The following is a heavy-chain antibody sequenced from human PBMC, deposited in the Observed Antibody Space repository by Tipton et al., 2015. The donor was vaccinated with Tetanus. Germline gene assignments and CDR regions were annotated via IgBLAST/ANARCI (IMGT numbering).Heavy chain of an antibody. CDR3: ARERFIHYGMDV. J-gene: IGHJ6*02. CDR2: IYDSGSI. V-gene: IGHV4-31*03. CDR1: GGSISSGGLY. Sequence: TLSLTCIVSGGSISSGGLYWSRVPQHPGEGPGWIGYIYDSGSIYYNPSLKSRVSISIDTTKNQFLLKLSSVTAADTAVYYSARERFIHYGMDVWGQGPTVTVSS. D-gene: IGHD3-10*01.